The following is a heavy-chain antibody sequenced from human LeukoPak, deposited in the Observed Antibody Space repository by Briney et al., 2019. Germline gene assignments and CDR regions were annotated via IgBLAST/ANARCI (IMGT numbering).Heavy chain of an antibody. CDR1: GGTFGSYA. D-gene: IGHD6-19*01. CDR2: IIPIFGTA. Sequence: SVKVSCKASGGTFGSYAISWVRQAPGQGLEWMGGIIPIFGTANYAQKFQGRVTITADESTSTAYMELSSLRSEDTAVYYCARSPPGGTVAGTPHYFDYWGQGTLVTVSS. CDR3: ARSPPGGTVAGTPHYFDY. J-gene: IGHJ4*02. V-gene: IGHV1-69*13.